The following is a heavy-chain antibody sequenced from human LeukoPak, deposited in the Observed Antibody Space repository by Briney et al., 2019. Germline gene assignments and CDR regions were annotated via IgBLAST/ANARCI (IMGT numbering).Heavy chain of an antibody. J-gene: IGHJ6*04. D-gene: IGHD3-10*02. CDR1: GFTFSSYE. Sequence: GGSLRLSCAASGFTFSSYEMNWVRQAPGKGLEWVSYNSSSGSTIYYADSVKGRFTISRDNAKNSLYLQMNSLRAEDTAVYYCAELGITMIGGVWGKGTTVTVSS. CDR3: AELGITMIGGV. V-gene: IGHV3-48*03. CDR2: NSSSGSTI.